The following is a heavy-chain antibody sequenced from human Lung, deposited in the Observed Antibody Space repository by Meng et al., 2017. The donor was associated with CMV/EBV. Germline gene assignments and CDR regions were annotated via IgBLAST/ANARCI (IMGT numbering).Heavy chain of an antibody. V-gene: IGHV1-69-2*01. Sequence: YTCTDHDMHWVQQATGKGLQWVGLVDPEDGETIYAEKFQGRVTITADTSADTIYMELSSLRSEDTAVYYCATDVTIIPSYYFYGLDVWGQGTTVTVSS. CDR3: ATDVTIIPSYYFYGLDV. J-gene: IGHJ6*02. D-gene: IGHD2-2*01. CDR1: YTCTDHD. CDR2: VDPEDGET.